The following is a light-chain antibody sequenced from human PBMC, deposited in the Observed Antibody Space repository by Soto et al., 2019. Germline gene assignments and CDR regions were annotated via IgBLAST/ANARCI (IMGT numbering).Light chain of an antibody. CDR3: CSYAGSSRV. CDR2: EGS. V-gene: IGLV2-23*01. Sequence: QSALTQPASVSGSPGQSITISCTGTSSDVGSHNLVSWYQQHPGKAPKLMIYEGSKRPSGVSNRFSGSKSGNTASLTISGLQAEDEADYYCCSYAGSSRVFGGGTKVTVL. CDR1: SSDVGSHNL. J-gene: IGLJ3*02.